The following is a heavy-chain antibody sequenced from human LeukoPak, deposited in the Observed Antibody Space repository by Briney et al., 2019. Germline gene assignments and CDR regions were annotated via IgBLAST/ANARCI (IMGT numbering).Heavy chain of an antibody. CDR3: ARDSPAYCSGGNCYNWYFDL. Sequence: SETLSLTCAVSGDSITNRNWWNWVRQPPGKGLEWIGEISHSGSTNYNPFLKSRVTISVDKSKDEFSLNLSSVTAADTAVYYCARDSPAYCSGGNCYNWYFDLWGRGTLVSVSS. V-gene: IGHV4-4*02. CDR2: ISHSGST. D-gene: IGHD2-15*01. J-gene: IGHJ2*01. CDR1: GDSITNRNW.